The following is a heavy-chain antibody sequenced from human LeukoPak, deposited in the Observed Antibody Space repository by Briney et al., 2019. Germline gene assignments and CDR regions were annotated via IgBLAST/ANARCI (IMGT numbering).Heavy chain of an antibody. CDR1: GFTFGDYY. CDR3: SGHRHSFNWFDP. D-gene: IGHD5-18*01. V-gene: IGHV3-49*03. Sequence: PGGSLRLSCTDSGFTFGDYYINWLRQAPGKGPEWVGFIRSQGHGGTTEYAASVKGRFTISRDDSKSIAYLQMNSLKTDDTALYYCSGHRHSFNWFDPWGQGTLVTVPS. CDR2: IRSQGHGGTT. J-gene: IGHJ5*02.